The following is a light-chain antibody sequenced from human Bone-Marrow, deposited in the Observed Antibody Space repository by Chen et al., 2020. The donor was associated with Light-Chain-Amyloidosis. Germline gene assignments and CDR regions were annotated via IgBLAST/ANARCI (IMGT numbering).Light chain of an antibody. CDR2: GSS. CDR1: QTISSNY. J-gene: IGKJ4*01. Sequence: EIVLTQSPGTLSLSPGEGANLSCRASQTISSNYLTWYRQKFGHAPKLLIYGSSGRATGIPDRFTSCWSVTDFTLAMNRLEPEYFAMYYCQEYGTLPLTCGGGTKVEL. V-gene: IGKV3-20*01. CDR3: QEYGTLPLT.